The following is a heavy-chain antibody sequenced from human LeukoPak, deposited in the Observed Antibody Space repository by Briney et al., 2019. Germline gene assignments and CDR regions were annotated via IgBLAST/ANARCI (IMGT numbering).Heavy chain of an antibody. CDR2: ISSSSSYI. CDR3: ARDLDFWSGYDYYFDY. D-gene: IGHD3-3*01. V-gene: IGHV3-21*01. Sequence: GGSLRLSCAASGFTFSSYSMNGVRQAPGKGLEWVSSISSSSSYIYYADSVKGRFTISRDNAKNSLYLQMNSLRAEDTAVYYCARDLDFWSGYDYYFDYWGQGTLVTVSS. J-gene: IGHJ4*02. CDR1: GFTFSSYS.